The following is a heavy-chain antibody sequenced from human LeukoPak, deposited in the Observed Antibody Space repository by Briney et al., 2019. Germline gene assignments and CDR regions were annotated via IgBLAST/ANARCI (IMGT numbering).Heavy chain of an antibody. D-gene: IGHD3-22*01. CDR3: ARTPTLFDYDGSDYFPHNFDY. J-gene: IGHJ4*02. CDR1: GFTFSSYA. Sequence: GGSLRLSCAASGFTFSSYAMSWVRQAPVKGLEWVSSISGSTGTTYYTSSVKGRITVSRDNSKNTLYLQINSLRAEDTAVYYCARTPTLFDYDGSDYFPHNFDYWGQGSLVTVSS. V-gene: IGHV3-23*01. CDR2: ISGSTGTT.